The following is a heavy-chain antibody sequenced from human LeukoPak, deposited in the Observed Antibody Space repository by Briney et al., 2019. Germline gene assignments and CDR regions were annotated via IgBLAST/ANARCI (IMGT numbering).Heavy chain of an antibody. V-gene: IGHV3-23*01. CDR1: GFTFSAYT. CDR3: AKRRYGDYGDFDY. J-gene: IGHJ4*02. D-gene: IGHD4-17*01. Sequence: GGSLRHSCAASGFTFSAYTISWVRQAPVKGLEWVSTISGSGGSTYYADSVKGRFSVSRDNSKNTVYLQMNSLRAEDTVVYYCAKRRYGDYGDFDYWGQGTLVTVSS. CDR2: ISGSGGST.